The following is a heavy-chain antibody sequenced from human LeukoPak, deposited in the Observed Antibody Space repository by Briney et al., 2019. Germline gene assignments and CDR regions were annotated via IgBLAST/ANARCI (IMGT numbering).Heavy chain of an antibody. CDR2: IYYSGST. Sequence: SETLSLTCTVSGGSISTHYWSWIRQPPGKGLEWIGYIYYSGSTNYNPSLKSRLSISVDTSKKQFSLKLSSVTAADTAVYYCARGGPSYYGSGSPFDYWGQGTLVTISS. CDR1: GGSISTHY. J-gene: IGHJ4*02. V-gene: IGHV4-59*11. CDR3: ARGGPSYYGSGSPFDY. D-gene: IGHD3-10*01.